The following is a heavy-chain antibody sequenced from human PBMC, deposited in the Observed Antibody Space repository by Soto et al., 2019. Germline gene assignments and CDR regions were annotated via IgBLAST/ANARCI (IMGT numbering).Heavy chain of an antibody. CDR3: ARRALYDFWSSYFRYYYYYMDV. D-gene: IGHD3-3*01. Sequence: GGSLRLSCAASGFTFSGYWMSWVRQAPGKGLEWVANIKQDGSEKFYVDSVKGRFTISRDNAKNSLYLQMNSLRAEDTAVYYCARRALYDFWSSYFRYYYYYMDVWGKGTTVTVSS. CDR1: GFTFSGYW. V-gene: IGHV3-7*01. CDR2: IKQDGSEK. J-gene: IGHJ6*03.